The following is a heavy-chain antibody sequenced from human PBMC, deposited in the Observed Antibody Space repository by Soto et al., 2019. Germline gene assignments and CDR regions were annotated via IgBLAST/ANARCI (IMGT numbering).Heavy chain of an antibody. CDR2: IYYSGST. CDR3: ARRDEPGNYYYYYGMDV. Sequence: SETLSLTCTVSGGSISSYYWSWIRQPPGKGLEWIGYIYYSGSTNYNPSLKSRVTISVDTSKNQFSLKLSSVTAADTAVYYCARRDEPGNYYYYYGMDVWGQGTTVTV. D-gene: IGHD7-27*01. J-gene: IGHJ6*02. V-gene: IGHV4-59*01. CDR1: GGSISSYY.